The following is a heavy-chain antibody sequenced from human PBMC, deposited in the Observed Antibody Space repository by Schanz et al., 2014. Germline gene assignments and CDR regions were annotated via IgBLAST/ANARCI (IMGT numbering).Heavy chain of an antibody. J-gene: IGHJ4*02. CDR3: VSDADESLVVIIDQ. D-gene: IGHD3-22*01. V-gene: IGHV1-18*01. CDR1: GYTFTLYG. Sequence: QVQLVQSGAEAKKPGASVKVSCKASGYTFTLYGISWVRQAPGQGLEWMGWISAYNGNMNYAPKFQGRVTMTTDTSTSTAYMELRNRTSGDTAVYYCVSDADESLVVIIDQWGQGTLVTVSS. CDR2: ISAYNGNM.